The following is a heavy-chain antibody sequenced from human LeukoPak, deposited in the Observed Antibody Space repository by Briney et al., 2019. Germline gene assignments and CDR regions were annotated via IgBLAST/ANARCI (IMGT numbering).Heavy chain of an antibody. Sequence: SETLSLTCAVDGGTFSGYYWSWIRQPPGKGLEWIGEINHSGSTNYNPSLKSRVTISVDTSKNQFSLKLSSVTAADTAVYYCARGLIWFGDYYMDVWGKGTTVTVSS. J-gene: IGHJ6*03. CDR2: INHSGST. CDR3: ARGLIWFGDYYMDV. V-gene: IGHV4-34*01. D-gene: IGHD3-10*01. CDR1: GGTFSGYY.